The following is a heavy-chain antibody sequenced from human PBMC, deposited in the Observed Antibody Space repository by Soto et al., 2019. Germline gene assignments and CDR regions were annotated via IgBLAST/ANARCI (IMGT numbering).Heavy chain of an antibody. D-gene: IGHD2-2*01. V-gene: IGHV3-33*01. CDR2: IWYDESNK. CDR1: GFTFSSYG. Sequence: GGSLRLSCAAPGFTFSSYGMHWVRQAPGKGLEWVAIIWYDESNKYYADSVKGRFTISRDNSKNTLYLQMNSLRGEDTAVYYCARDEGLSVGAFDIWGQGTMVTVSS. CDR3: ARDEGLSVGAFDI. J-gene: IGHJ3*02.